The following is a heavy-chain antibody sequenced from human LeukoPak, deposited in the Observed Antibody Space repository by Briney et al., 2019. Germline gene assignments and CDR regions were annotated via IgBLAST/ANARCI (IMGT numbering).Heavy chain of an antibody. CDR3: AKEYSSGYYLDPPFDY. V-gene: IGHV3-23*01. CDR1: GFTFSSYA. J-gene: IGHJ4*02. D-gene: IGHD3-22*01. Sequence: PGGSLRLSCAASGFTFSSYAMSWVRQAPGKGLEWVSAISGSGGSTYYADSVKGRFTISRDNSKNTLYLQMNSLRAEDTAVYYCAKEYSSGYYLDPPFDYWGQGTLVTVSS. CDR2: ISGSGGST.